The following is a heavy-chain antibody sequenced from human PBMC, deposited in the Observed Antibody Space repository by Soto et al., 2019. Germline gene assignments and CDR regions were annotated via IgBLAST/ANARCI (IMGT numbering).Heavy chain of an antibody. CDR3: ASRVYNWKSGGFDP. D-gene: IGHD1-20*01. J-gene: IGHJ5*02. CDR2: IYHSGST. V-gene: IGHV4-39*07. CDR1: GGSISSSSYY. Sequence: SETLSLTCTVSGGSISSSSYYWGWSRQPPGTGLEWIGEIYHSGSTNYTPSLKSRVTISVDKSKNQFSLKLSSVTAADTAVYYCASRVYNWKSGGFDPWGQGTMVTVSS.